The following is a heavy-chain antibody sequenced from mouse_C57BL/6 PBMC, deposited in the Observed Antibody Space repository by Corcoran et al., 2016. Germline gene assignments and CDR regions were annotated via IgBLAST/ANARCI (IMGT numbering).Heavy chain of an antibody. D-gene: IGHD1-1*01. CDR3: ARGIYYYGGSLRFAY. CDR1: GYTFTGYW. Sequence: QVQLQQSEAEVMKPGASVKLSCKATGYTFTGYWIQWVRQRPGHGLEWIGEILPGSGSTNYNEKFKGKATFTEDTSSNTAYMQLSSLTTEDSAIYYCARGIYYYGGSLRFAYWGQGTLVTVSA. CDR2: ILPGSGST. J-gene: IGHJ3*01. V-gene: IGHV1-9*01.